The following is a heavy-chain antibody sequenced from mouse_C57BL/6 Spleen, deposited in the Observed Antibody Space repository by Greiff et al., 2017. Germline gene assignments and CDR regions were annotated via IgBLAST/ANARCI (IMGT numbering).Heavy chain of an antibody. CDR1: GYTFTDYY. J-gene: IGHJ4*01. CDR3: ARGGYPDY. Sequence: VQLQQSGAELVRPGASVKLSCKASGYTFTDYYINWVKQGPGQGLEWIARIYPGSGNTYYNEKFKGKATLTAEKSSSTAYMQLSSLTSEDSAVYFCARGGYPDYWGQGTSVTVSS. D-gene: IGHD2-2*01. CDR2: IYPGSGNT. V-gene: IGHV1-76*01.